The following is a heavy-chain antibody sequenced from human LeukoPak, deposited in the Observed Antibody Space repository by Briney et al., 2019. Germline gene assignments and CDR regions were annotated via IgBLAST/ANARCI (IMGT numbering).Heavy chain of an antibody. J-gene: IGHJ5*02. V-gene: IGHV3-74*01. CDR2: INSDGSGT. Sequence: GGSLRLSCAASGFTFSSYWMHWVRQAPGKGLMWVSRINSDGSGTSYADSVKGRFTISRDNAKNTLYLQMNSLRAEDTAVYYCARWRGTSPVGEFDPWGQGTLVTVSS. D-gene: IGHD2-21*01. CDR1: GFTFSSYW. CDR3: ARWRGTSPVGEFDP.